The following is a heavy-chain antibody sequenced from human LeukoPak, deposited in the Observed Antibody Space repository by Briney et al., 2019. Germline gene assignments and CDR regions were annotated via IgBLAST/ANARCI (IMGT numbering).Heavy chain of an antibody. Sequence: PGGSLRLSCAASGFTFSSYAMSWVRQAPGEGLEWVSVISGSGGRTYYADSVKGRFTISRDNSKNTLYLQMNSLRAEDTAVYYCAKTYYYDSSGSHYFDYWGQGTLVTVSS. V-gene: IGHV3-23*01. CDR3: AKTYYYDSSGSHYFDY. J-gene: IGHJ4*02. D-gene: IGHD3-22*01. CDR2: ISGSGGRT. CDR1: GFTFSSYA.